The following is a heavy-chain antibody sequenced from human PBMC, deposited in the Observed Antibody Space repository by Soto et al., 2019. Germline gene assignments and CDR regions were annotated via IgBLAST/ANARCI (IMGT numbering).Heavy chain of an antibody. CDR1: GYSFTSYW. J-gene: IGHJ6*02. Sequence: GESLKISCKGSGYSFTSYWISWVRQMPGKGLEWMGRIDPSDSYTNYSPSFQGHVTISADKSISTAYLQWSSLKASDTAMYYCARHTHSSSPLDYYYGMDVWGQGTTVTVSS. V-gene: IGHV5-10-1*01. CDR3: ARHTHSSSPLDYYYGMDV. D-gene: IGHD6-6*01. CDR2: IDPSDSYT.